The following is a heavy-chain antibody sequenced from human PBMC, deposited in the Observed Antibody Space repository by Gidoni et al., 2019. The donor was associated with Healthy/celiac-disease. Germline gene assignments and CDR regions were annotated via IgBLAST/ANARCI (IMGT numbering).Heavy chain of an antibody. CDR1: GFTLDDDA. D-gene: IGHD3-10*01. Sequence: EVQLVESGGGVVQPGRSLRLPCAASGFTLDDDARHWGRQAPVKGLEWVSGISWNSGGIGYAASVKGRFTISRDNAKNSLYLQMNSLRAEDTALYYCAKDIDKYYYGSGSYYNYGMDVWGQGTTVTVSS. CDR2: ISWNSGGI. CDR3: AKDIDKYYYGSGSYYNYGMDV. J-gene: IGHJ6*02. V-gene: IGHV3-9*01.